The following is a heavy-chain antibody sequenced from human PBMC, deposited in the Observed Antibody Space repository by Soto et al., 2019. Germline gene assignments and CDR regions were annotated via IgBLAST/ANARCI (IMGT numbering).Heavy chain of an antibody. Sequence: QMQLVQSGPEVKKPGTSVKVSCKASGFTFTSSAVQWVRQARGQRLEWIGWIVVGSGNTNYAQKFQERVTITGDMSTSTAYMELSSLRSEDTAVYYCAAAAYSSSWPHYFDYWGQGTLVTVSS. CDR2: IVVGSGNT. J-gene: IGHJ4*02. V-gene: IGHV1-58*01. CDR1: GFTFTSSA. CDR3: AAAAYSSSWPHYFDY. D-gene: IGHD6-13*01.